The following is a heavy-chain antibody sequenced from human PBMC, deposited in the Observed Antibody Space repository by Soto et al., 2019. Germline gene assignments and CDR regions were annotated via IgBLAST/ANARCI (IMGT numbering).Heavy chain of an antibody. J-gene: IGHJ4*02. V-gene: IGHV3-30*03. CDR1: GFTFSSYG. Sequence: QVQLVESGGGVVRPGRSLRLSCAASGFTFSSYGMHWVRQAPGKGLEWVAIISYDGRNKYYADSVKGRFTLSRDNSKNTLSLQMHTLSPGDTAVYYCARGGVYYADSNGYYEGNFVYWGQGTRVTVSS. CDR3: ARGGVYYADSNGYYEGNFVY. D-gene: IGHD3-22*01. CDR2: ISYDGRNK.